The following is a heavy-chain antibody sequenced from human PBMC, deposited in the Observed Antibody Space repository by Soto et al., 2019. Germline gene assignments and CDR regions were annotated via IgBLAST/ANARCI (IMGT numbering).Heavy chain of an antibody. CDR3: ARDAGVAGELSY. D-gene: IGHD3-16*02. Sequence: QVQLVQSGAYLKKPGAPVKVSCKASGSTFTSYGICWVRQAPGQGLEWMGWISAYSGNTNYAQKLPGRVTMTTDTSTSTAYMELRSLRADDTAGYYCARDAGVAGELSYWGQRTLVTVSS. CDR2: ISAYSGNT. V-gene: IGHV1-18*01. CDR1: GSTFTSYG. J-gene: IGHJ4*02.